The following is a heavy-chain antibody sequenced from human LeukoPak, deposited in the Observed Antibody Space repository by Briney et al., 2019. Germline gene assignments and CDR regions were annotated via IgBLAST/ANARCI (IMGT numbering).Heavy chain of an antibody. D-gene: IGHD3-10*01. J-gene: IGHJ5*02. V-gene: IGHV4-61*02. CDR3: AREVPAPLWSSGWFDP. Sequence: SETLSLTCTVSGGSISSGSYYWSWIRQPAGKVLEWIGRIYTSGSTNYNPSLKSRVTISVDTSKNQFSLKLSSVPAADTAVYYCAREVPAPLWSSGWFDPWGQGTLVTVSS. CDR2: IYTSGST. CDR1: GGSISSGSYY.